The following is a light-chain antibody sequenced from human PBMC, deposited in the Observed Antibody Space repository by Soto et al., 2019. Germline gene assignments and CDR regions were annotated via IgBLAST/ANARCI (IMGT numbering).Light chain of an antibody. V-gene: IGKV3-15*01. J-gene: IGKJ1*01. CDR3: QQYNNWPPWT. Sequence: EIVMPQSPATLSVSPGERANLSCRASQSVSSNLAWYQQKPGQAPRLLIYGASTRATGIPARFSGSGSGTEFTLTISSLQSEDFAVYYCQQYNNWPPWTCGQGNKGDIK. CDR1: QSVSSN. CDR2: GAS.